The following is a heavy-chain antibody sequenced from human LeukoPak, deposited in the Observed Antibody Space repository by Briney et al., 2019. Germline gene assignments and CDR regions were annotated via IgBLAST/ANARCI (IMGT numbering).Heavy chain of an antibody. V-gene: IGHV3-48*02. J-gene: IGHJ4*02. CDR3: ARDLPIRWVDRRGYSYGQSDY. CDR2: ISSGSSTI. Sequence: PGGSLRLSCAASGFTFSSYSMNWVRQAPGKGLEWVSYISSGSSTIYYADSVKGRFTISRDNAKNSLYLQMNSLRDEDTAVYYCARDLPIRWVDRRGYSYGQSDYWGQGTLVTVSS. CDR1: GFTFSSYS. D-gene: IGHD5-18*01.